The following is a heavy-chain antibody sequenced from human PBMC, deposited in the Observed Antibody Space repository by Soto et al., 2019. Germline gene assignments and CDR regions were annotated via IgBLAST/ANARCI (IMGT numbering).Heavy chain of an antibody. CDR3: AGRYAGNFDY. V-gene: IGHV4-59*01. J-gene: IGHJ4*02. CDR1: GGSISSYY. Sequence: QVQLQESGPGLVKPSETLSLTCTVSGGSISSYYWSWIRQPPGKGLEWIGYIYYSGSTNYNPSLKSRVTISVDTSKNQFSLKLSSVTAAETDVYYCAGRYAGNFDYWGQGTLVTVSS. D-gene: IGHD2-8*01. CDR2: IYYSGST.